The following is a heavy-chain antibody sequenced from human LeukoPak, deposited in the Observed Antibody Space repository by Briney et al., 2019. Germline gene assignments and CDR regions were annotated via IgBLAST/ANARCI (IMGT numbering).Heavy chain of an antibody. CDR2: LSFDGSSE. CDR1: GFAFSTYG. Sequence: GGSLRLSCAASGFAFSTYGIHWVRQAPGKGLEWVAVLSFDGSSEYYADSVKGRFTVSRDNSKNTLYLQMNSLRDEDTAVYYCARGSGSSGWNDLLGVVDYWGQGTLVTVSS. CDR3: ARGSGSSGWNDLLGVVDY. V-gene: IGHV3-30*03. J-gene: IGHJ4*02. D-gene: IGHD6-19*01.